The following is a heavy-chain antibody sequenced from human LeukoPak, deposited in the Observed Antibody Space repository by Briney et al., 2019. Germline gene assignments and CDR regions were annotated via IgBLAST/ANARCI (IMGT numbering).Heavy chain of an antibody. Sequence: ESGPTLVNPTQTLTLTCTFSGFSIRTSGMGVGWIRQPPGKALEWLAVIYWDNDKRYSPSLKSRLTITKDTSKNQVVLTMTNMDPVDTGTYYCARDLWSGWDRVNFDYWGQGTLVTVSS. D-gene: IGHD6-19*01. J-gene: IGHJ4*02. CDR2: IYWDNDK. V-gene: IGHV2-5*02. CDR3: ARDLWSGWDRVNFDY. CDR1: GFSIRTSGMG.